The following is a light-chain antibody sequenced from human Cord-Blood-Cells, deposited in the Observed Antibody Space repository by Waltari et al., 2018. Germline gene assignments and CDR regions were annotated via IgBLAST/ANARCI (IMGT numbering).Light chain of an antibody. CDR3: MHALPTPLT. Sequence: DIVVTQSPLSLPVTPGEPASISCRSSQSLLHSKGYNSLDGYLQKTGQSPQLLIYLGSNRASGVPDRFSGSGSGTDCTLKISRVEAEDVGVYYCMHALPTPLTFGGGTKVAIK. V-gene: IGKV2-28*01. CDR1: QSLLHSKGYNS. CDR2: LGS. J-gene: IGKJ4*01.